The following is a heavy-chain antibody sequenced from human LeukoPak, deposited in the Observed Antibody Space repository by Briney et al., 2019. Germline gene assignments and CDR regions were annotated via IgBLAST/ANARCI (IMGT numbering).Heavy chain of an antibody. J-gene: IGHJ4*02. V-gene: IGHV4-39*01. CDR1: GGSISSSSYY. Sequence: PSETPSLTCTVSGGSISSSSYYWGWIRQPPGKGLEWIGSIYYSGSTYYNPSLKSRVTISVDTSKNQFSLKLSSVTAADTAVYYCARLTRTGSSWYRDYWGQGTLVTVSS. CDR2: IYYSGST. CDR3: ARLTRTGSSWYRDY. D-gene: IGHD6-13*01.